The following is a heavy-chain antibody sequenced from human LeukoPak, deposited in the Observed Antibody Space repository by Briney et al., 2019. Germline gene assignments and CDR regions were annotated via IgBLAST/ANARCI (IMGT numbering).Heavy chain of an antibody. Sequence: GASVTVSCKASGYTFTSYGISWVRQAPGQGLEWMGWISAYNGNTNYAQKLQGRVTMTTDTSTSTAYMELRSLRSDDTAVYYCARDEGAAAAGGFYDIWGQGTMVTVSS. J-gene: IGHJ3*02. CDR2: ISAYNGNT. D-gene: IGHD6-13*01. CDR1: GYTFTSYG. CDR3: ARDEGAAAAGGFYDI. V-gene: IGHV1-18*01.